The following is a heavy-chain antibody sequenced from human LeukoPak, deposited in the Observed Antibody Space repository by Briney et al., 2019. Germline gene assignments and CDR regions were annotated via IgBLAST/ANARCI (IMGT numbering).Heavy chain of an antibody. CDR3: AARRGAAAGTDYFDD. V-gene: IGHV3-23*01. D-gene: IGHD6-13*01. J-gene: IGHJ4*02. CDR2: ISGSSGST. Sequence: GGSLRLSCAASGFTFSNNAMSWVRPAPGKGLEWVSTISGSSGSTYYADSVKGRFTISRDNSKNTLYLQMNSLRVEDMALYYCAARRGAAAGTDYFDDWGQGTLVTVSS. CDR1: GFTFSNNA.